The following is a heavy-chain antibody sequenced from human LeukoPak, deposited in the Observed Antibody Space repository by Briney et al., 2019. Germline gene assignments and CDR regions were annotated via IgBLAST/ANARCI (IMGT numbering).Heavy chain of an antibody. V-gene: IGHV3-7*01. CDR2: IKQDGSEK. J-gene: IGHJ3*02. CDR1: GFTFSSYW. CDR3: AREGWEYDAFDI. Sequence: PGGSLRLSCAASGFTFSSYWMSWVRQAPGKGLEWVANIKQDGSEKNSVDSVKGRFTISRDNAKNSLYLQMNSLRVEDTAVYYCAREGWEYDAFDIWGQGTMVTVSS. D-gene: IGHD6-19*01.